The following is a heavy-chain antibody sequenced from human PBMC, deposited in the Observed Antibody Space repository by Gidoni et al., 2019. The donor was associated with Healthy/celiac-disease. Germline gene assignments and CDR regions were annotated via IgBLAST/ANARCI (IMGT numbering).Heavy chain of an antibody. J-gene: IGHJ6*02. CDR2: IIPIFGTA. CDR3: ARVEMRDTAMALMYYYGMDV. Sequence: QVQLVQSGAAVKKPGSSVNVSCKASGCTFSSYAISWVRKAPGQGLEWMGGIIPIFGTANYAQKFQGRVTITADESTSTAYMELSSLRYEDTAVYYCARVEMRDTAMALMYYYGMDVWGQGTTVTVSS. D-gene: IGHD5-18*01. V-gene: IGHV1-69*01. CDR1: GCTFSSYA.